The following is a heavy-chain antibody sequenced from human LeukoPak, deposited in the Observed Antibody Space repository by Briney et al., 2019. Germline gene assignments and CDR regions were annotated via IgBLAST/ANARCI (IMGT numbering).Heavy chain of an antibody. Sequence: QSGGSLRLSCAASGFTFSTYAMSWVRQAPGKGLEWVSAISGSGGSTYYADSVKGRFTISRDNSKNTLYLQMNSLRAEDTAVYYCAKDCSGGSCYSGFDYWGQGTLVTVSS. CDR2: ISGSGGST. CDR1: GFTFSTYA. CDR3: AKDCSGGSCYSGFDY. J-gene: IGHJ4*02. V-gene: IGHV3-23*01. D-gene: IGHD2-15*01.